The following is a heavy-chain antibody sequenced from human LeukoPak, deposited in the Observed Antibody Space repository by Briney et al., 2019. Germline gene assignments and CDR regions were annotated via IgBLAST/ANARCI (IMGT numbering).Heavy chain of an antibody. CDR1: GYSISSGYY. J-gene: IGHJ3*02. CDR3: ARVAGGKLRMAIRPVGAFDI. Sequence: PSETLSLTCTVSGYSISSGYYWGWIRQPPGKALEWIGSIYHSGSTYYNPSLKSRVTISVGTSKNPFSLKLSSVTAAETAVYYCARVAGGKLRMAIRPVGAFDIWGQGTMVTVSS. CDR2: IYHSGST. V-gene: IGHV4-38-2*02. D-gene: IGHD4-23*01.